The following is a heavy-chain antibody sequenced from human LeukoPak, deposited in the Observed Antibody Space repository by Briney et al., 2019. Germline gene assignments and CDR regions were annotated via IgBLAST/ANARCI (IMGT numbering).Heavy chain of an antibody. V-gene: IGHV1-8*01. CDR3: ARGRRQQWLVQSYYYMDV. J-gene: IGHJ6*03. D-gene: IGHD6-19*01. Sequence: ASVKVSCKASGYTFTSYDINWVRQATGQGLEWMGWMNPNNGNTGYAQKFQGRVTMTRNTSISTAYMELSSLRSEDTAVYYCARGRRQQWLVQSYYYMDVWGKGTTVTVTS. CDR1: GYTFTSYD. CDR2: MNPNNGNT.